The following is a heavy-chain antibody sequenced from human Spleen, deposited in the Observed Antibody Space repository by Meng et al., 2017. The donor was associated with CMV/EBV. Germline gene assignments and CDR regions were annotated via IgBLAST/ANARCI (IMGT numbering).Heavy chain of an antibody. Sequence: GGSLRLSCAASGFTFSSYWMSWVRQAPGKGLEWVANIKQDGSEKYYMDSVKGRFTISRDNAKNSLYLQMNSLRAEDTAVYYCARDLGYCSSTSCYDWFDPWGQGTLVTVSS. V-gene: IGHV3-7*01. CDR2: IKQDGSEK. CDR1: GFTFSSYW. D-gene: IGHD2-2*01. CDR3: ARDLGYCSSTSCYDWFDP. J-gene: IGHJ5*02.